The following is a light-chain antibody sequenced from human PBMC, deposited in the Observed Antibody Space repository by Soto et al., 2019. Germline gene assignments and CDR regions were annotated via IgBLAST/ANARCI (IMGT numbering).Light chain of an antibody. CDR2: KAS. CDR3: QRYNDNWT. Sequence: DIQMTQAPSTLSASVGDRVTITCRASQSISSWLAWYQQKPGKAPKLLIYKASTLQSGVPSRFSGIGSGTEFTLAISSLQCVDFATYYCQRYNDNWTFWQGTEVDIK. V-gene: IGKV1-5*03. J-gene: IGKJ1*01. CDR1: QSISSW.